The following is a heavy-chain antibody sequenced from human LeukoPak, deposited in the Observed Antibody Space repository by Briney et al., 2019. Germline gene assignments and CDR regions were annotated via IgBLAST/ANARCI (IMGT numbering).Heavy chain of an antibody. Sequence: ASVKVSCKASGYTFTGYYIHWVRQAPGQGLEWMGWISPNSGGRNYAQKFQGRVTMTRDTSVSTAHMELSNVRSDDTAMYYCARGTTVTTPFDYWGQGTLVTVSS. J-gene: IGHJ4*02. D-gene: IGHD4-17*01. CDR2: ISPNSGGR. CDR3: ARGTTVTTPFDY. V-gene: IGHV1-2*02. CDR1: GYTFTGYY.